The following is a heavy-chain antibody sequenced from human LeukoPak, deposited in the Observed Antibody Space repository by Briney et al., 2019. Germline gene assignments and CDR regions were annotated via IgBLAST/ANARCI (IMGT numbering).Heavy chain of an antibody. J-gene: IGHJ4*02. CDR2: ISGSGGST. D-gene: IGHD3-10*01. CDR1: GFTFSSYA. Sequence: GRSLRLSCAASGFTFSSYAMRWVRQAPGKGLEWVSAISGSGGSTYYADSVKGRFTISRDNSKNTLYLQMNSLRAEDTAVYYCAKMVRGVYFDYWGQGTLVTVSS. V-gene: IGHV3-23*01. CDR3: AKMVRGVYFDY.